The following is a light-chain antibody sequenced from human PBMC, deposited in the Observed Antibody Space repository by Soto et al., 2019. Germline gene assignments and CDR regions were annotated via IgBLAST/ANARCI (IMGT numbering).Light chain of an antibody. J-gene: IGKJ1*01. CDR2: GAS. CDR1: QSVSSSF. CDR3: XXYGSSPWT. V-gene: IGKV3-20*01. Sequence: EIVLTQSPGTLSLSPGEGATLSCRASQSVSSSFLAWYQQKPGQAPRLLIYGASSRATGIPDRFRGSASGXXXXXXXXXLXPXXXXXYXXXXYGSSPWTFGQGTKVEIK.